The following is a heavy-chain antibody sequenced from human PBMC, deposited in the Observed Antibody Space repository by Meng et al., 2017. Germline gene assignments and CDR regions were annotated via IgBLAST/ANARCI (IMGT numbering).Heavy chain of an antibody. CDR1: GYNFPDYY. J-gene: IGHJ4*02. D-gene: IGHD6-25*01. CDR2: INPKSGDT. CDR3: ARDEDISAAGKLFGDY. Sequence: QGQRWQSWAEVKKPGASVKVSCKPSGYNFPDYYIHWVRRAPGQGLEWMGRINPKSGDTHYAQKFQARVTMTGDTSISTAYMELSGLRSDDTAMYYCARDEDISAAGKLFGDYWGQGTLVTVSS. V-gene: IGHV1-2*06.